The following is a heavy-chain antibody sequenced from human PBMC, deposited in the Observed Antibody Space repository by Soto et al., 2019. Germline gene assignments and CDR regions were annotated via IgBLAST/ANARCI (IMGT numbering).Heavy chain of an antibody. CDR3: ARRGADYYGSGSSRFDP. CDR1: GGSISSSSYY. V-gene: IGHV4-39*01. D-gene: IGHD3-10*01. Sequence: QLQLQESGPGLVKPSETLSLTCTVSGGSISSSSYYWGWIHQPPGKGLEWIGRIYYSGSTYYNPSLKSRVTIPVDTSKNQFSLKLSSVTAADTAVYYCARRGADYYGSGSSRFDPWGQGTLVTVSS. CDR2: IYYSGST. J-gene: IGHJ5*02.